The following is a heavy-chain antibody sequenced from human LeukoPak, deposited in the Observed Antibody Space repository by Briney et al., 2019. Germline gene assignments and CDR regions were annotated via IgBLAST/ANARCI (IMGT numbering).Heavy chain of an antibody. CDR1: GFTFSNYW. CDR3: AKVAGTWNYAHCDY. CDR2: IKQDGSEI. V-gene: IGHV3-7*03. J-gene: IGHJ4*02. Sequence: PGGSLRLSCAASGFTFSNYWMSWVRQAPGKGLEWVANIKQDGSEIYYVDSVKGRFTISRDNAKNSLYLQINSLRAEDTAVYYCAKVAGTWNYAHCDYWGQGTLVTVSS. D-gene: IGHD1-7*01.